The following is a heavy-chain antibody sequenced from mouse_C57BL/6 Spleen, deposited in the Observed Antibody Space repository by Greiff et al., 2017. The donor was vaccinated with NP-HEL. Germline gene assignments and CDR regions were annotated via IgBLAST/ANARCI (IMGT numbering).Heavy chain of an antibody. J-gene: IGHJ4*01. CDR3: ANEVDGYAMDY. CDR2: IYPGSGNT. D-gene: IGHD2-3*01. V-gene: IGHV1-76*01. CDR1: GYTFTDYY. Sequence: VKLMESGAELVRPGASVKLSCKASGYTFTDYYINWVKQRPGQGLEWIARIYPGSGNTYYNEKFKGKATLTAEKSSSTAYMQLSSLTSEDSAVYFCANEVDGYAMDYWGQGTSVTVSS.